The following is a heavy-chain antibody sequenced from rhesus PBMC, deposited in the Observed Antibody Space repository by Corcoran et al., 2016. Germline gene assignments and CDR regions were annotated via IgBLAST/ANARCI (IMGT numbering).Heavy chain of an antibody. CDR2: ISSDGSNK. CDR1: GFTFHIYG. J-gene: IGHJ5-1*01. Sequence: EGQMVESGGDLVQPGGSLRLSCAASGFTFHIYGIHWGRQAPGKGLEGVAVISSDGSNKQYADSVRDRFTISRDNSRNIVYLQMNNLKLEDTAVYYCSRFDVWGPGVLVIVSS. V-gene: IGHV3-54*02. CDR3: SRFDV.